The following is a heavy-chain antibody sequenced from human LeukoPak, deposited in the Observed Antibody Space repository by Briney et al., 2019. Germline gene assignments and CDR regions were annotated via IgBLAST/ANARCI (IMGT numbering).Heavy chain of an antibody. V-gene: IGHV1-69*13. Sequence: ASVKVSCKASGYTFTSYGIGWVRQAPGQGLEWMGGIIPIFGTANYAQKFQGRVTITADESTSTAYMELSSLRSEDTAVYYCARDLRNEAWRFSIAAAGTPDAFDIWGQGTMVTVSS. CDR2: IIPIFGTA. D-gene: IGHD6-13*01. CDR3: ARDLRNEAWRFSIAAAGTPDAFDI. J-gene: IGHJ3*02. CDR1: GYTFTSYG.